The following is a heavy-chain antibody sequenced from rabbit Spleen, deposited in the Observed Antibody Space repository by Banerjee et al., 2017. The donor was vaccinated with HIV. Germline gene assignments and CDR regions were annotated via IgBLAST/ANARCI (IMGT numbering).Heavy chain of an antibody. CDR1: GFSFSSSDY. V-gene: IGHV1S45*01. J-gene: IGHJ4*01. Sequence: QEQVKETGGGLVQPGGSLTLSCKASGFSFSSSDYICWVRQAPGKGLEWISCIAGSSGTSYYASWAKGRFTISKTSSTTVTLQMTSLTAADTATYFCARGSATMTMVITGYYLNLWGPGTLVTVS. CDR3: ARGSATMTMVITGYYLNL. D-gene: IGHD2-1*01. CDR2: IAGSSGTS.